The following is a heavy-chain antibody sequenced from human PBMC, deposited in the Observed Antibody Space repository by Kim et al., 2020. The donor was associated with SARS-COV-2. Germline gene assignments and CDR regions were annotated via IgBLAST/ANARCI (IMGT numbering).Heavy chain of an antibody. CDR3: AKLYCSSTSCYMGGWFDP. J-gene: IGHJ5*02. Sequence: GGSLRLSCAASGFTFSSYAMSWVRQAPGKGLEWVSAISGSGGSTYDADSVKGRFTISRDKSKNTLYLQMNSLRAEDTAVYYCAKLYCSSTSCYMGGWFDPWGQGTLAT. CDR2: ISGSGGST. D-gene: IGHD2-2*02. V-gene: IGHV3-23*01. CDR1: GFTFSSYA.